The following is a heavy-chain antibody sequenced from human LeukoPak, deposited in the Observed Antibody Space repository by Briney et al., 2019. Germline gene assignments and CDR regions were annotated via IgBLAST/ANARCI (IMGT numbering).Heavy chain of an antibody. CDR3: ARDKFPYSSVL. Sequence: PLSLSCAASGFTLWDYPMKRVRQARGRGGEGVSGISWNSDSIGYADSVKGRFTISRDNAKNSLYLQMNSLRAEDTAVYYCARDKFPYSSVLWGQGTLVTVSS. CDR1: GFTLWDYP. CDR2: ISWNSDSI. V-gene: IGHV3-9*01. D-gene: IGHD6-25*01. J-gene: IGHJ4*02.